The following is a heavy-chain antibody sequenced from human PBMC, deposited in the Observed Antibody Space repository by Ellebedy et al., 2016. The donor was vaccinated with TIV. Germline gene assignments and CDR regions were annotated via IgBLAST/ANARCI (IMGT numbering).Heavy chain of an antibody. V-gene: IGHV4-4*02. J-gene: IGHJ3*02. CDR3: ARPGMSGTPAGTAYDI. CDR2: IHHSGSI. CDR1: GASISSHYW. D-gene: IGHD1-26*01. Sequence: MPGGSLRLSCAVSGASISSHYWWTWVRQSPRKGLEWIGEIHHSGSINYNPSLKSRVTISMDKSKNHFSLNLNSVTAADTAVYYCARPGMSGTPAGTAYDIWGQGTLVTVSA.